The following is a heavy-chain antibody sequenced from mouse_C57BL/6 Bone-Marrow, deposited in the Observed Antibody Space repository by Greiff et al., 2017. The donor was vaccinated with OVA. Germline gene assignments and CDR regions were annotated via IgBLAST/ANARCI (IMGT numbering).Heavy chain of an antibody. V-gene: IGHV14-4*01. CDR1: GFSITDDY. CDR2: IDPDNGAT. CDR3: TPYWDVEV. Sequence: EVKLLESGAELVRPGASVKLSCTASGFSITDDYMHWVKQRTEQGLEWIGWIDPDNGATNYATKFKGKATMTAYTSSNTAYLQLSSLTSEDTAVYCCTPYWDVEVWGTGTTVTVA. J-gene: IGHJ1*03.